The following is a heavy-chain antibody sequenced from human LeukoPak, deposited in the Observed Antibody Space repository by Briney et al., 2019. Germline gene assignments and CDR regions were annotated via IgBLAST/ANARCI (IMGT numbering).Heavy chain of an antibody. D-gene: IGHD3-10*01. J-gene: IGHJ4*02. CDR1: GFTFSTYP. CDR2: ISHDGSNQ. CDR3: ARGGSITMVRGVINFDY. Sequence: GGSLRLSCSASGFTFSTYPMHWVRQAPGKGLEWVAVISHDGSNQYYADSVKGRFTISRDNSKNTLYLQMNSLRAEDTAVYYCARGGSITMVRGVINFDYWGQGTLVTVSS. V-gene: IGHV3-30-3*01.